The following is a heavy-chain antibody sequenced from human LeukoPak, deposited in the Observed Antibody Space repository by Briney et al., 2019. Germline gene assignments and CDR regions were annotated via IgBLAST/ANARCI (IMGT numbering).Heavy chain of an antibody. CDR2: ISGSDGST. D-gene: IGHD3-10*01. V-gene: IGHV3-23*01. J-gene: IGHJ4*02. Sequence: WGSLSLSCAASGFTFSSYAMSWVRQAPAQGLGSVSAISGSDGSTYYAESVKGRFTISRDNSKNTLYLQMNSLRAEDTALYYCAKTKDYSGNYYNGIDYWGQGILVTVSS. CDR3: AKTKDYSGNYYNGIDY. CDR1: GFTFSSYA.